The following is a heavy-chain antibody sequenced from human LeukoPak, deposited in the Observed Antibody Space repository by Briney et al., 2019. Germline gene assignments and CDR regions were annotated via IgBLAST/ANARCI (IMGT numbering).Heavy chain of an antibody. V-gene: IGHV3-74*01. CDR3: KSGIVATIGDY. J-gene: IGHJ4*02. D-gene: IGHD5-12*01. CDR1: GFTFSCHW. CDR2: INSDGSST. Sequence: GGSLRLSCAASGFTFSCHWMHWVRQAPGKGLVWVSRINSDGSSTSYADSVKGRFTISRDNAKNTLYLQMNSLRAEDTAVYYCKSGIVATIGDYWGQGTLVTASS.